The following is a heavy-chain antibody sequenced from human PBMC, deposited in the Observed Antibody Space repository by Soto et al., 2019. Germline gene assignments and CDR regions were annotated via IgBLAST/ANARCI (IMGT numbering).Heavy chain of an antibody. V-gene: IGHV3-23*01. D-gene: IGHD4-17*01. CDR3: TKFVFYGDSLVEY. Sequence: EVQLLESGGDLVQPGGSLRLSCVASGLTFSRFALSWVRQSPGKGLEWVSAISGGGGSTYYADSVKGRFTVSRDNSKNTLYLQMNTLRAVDTAVYYCTKFVFYGDSLVEYWGQGTLVTVSS. CDR2: ISGGGGST. CDR1: GLTFSRFA. J-gene: IGHJ4*02.